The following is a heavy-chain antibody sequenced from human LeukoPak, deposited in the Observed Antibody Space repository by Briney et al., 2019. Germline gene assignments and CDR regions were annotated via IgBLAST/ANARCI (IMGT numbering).Heavy chain of an antibody. CDR1: GDSFSSNSAA. CDR2: TYYRSKWYN. J-gene: IGHJ5*02. D-gene: IGHD3-22*01. V-gene: IGHV6-1*01. Sequence: SQTLSLTCAISGDSFSSNSAAWNWIRQSPSRGLEWLGRTYYRSKWYNDYAVSVKSRITINPDTSKNQFSLQLNSVTPEDTAVYYCARDYYDSSGYYQENWFDPWGQGTLVTVSS. CDR3: ARDYYDSSGYYQENWFDP.